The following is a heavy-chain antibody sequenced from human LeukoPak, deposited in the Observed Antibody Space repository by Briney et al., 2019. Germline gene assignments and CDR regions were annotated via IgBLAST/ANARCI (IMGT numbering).Heavy chain of an antibody. V-gene: IGHV4-31*03. J-gene: IGHJ4*02. Sequence: PSGTLSLTCTVSGGSIRSGGYYWSWVRQFPGKGLQWIGYISYSGNTYYNPSLESRVTLSTDTSKNHFSLNLRSVTAADTAVYYCARIYGSGYSLSLLFDYWGQGILVTVSS. CDR1: GGSIRSGGYY. D-gene: IGHD3-10*01. CDR2: ISYSGNT. CDR3: ARIYGSGYSLSLLFDY.